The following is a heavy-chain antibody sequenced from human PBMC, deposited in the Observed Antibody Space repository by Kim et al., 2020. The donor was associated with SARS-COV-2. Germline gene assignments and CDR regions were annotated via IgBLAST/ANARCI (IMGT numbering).Heavy chain of an antibody. V-gene: IGHV6-1*01. J-gene: IGHJ4*02. Sequence: SQTLSLTCDISGDSVSRNSAAWSWIRQSPSRGLEWLGRIYYRSKWFNDYAVSVKSRITITPDTSKNQFSLHLNSVTPEDTAVYYCASGTGSFDYWGQGSLVTVSS. CDR1: GDSVSRNSAA. CDR3: ASGTGSFDY. CDR2: IYYRSKWFN. D-gene: IGHD3-9*01.